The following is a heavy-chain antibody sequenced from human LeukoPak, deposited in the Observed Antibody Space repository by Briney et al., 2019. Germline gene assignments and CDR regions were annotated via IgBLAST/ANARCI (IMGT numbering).Heavy chain of an antibody. D-gene: IGHD1-26*01. Sequence: GGSLRLSCAASGFTFSSYAMSWVRQAPGKGLEWVSAISGSGGSTYYADSVKGRFTISRDNSKNTLYLQMNSLRAEDTAVYYCAKGYQFSGSYPEYFQHWGQGTLVTVSS. CDR1: GFTFSSYA. CDR2: ISGSGGST. J-gene: IGHJ1*01. V-gene: IGHV3-23*01. CDR3: AKGYQFSGSYPEYFQH.